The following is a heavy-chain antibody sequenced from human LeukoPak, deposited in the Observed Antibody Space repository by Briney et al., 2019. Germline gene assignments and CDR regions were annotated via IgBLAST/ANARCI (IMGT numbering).Heavy chain of an antibody. V-gene: IGHV4-59*01. J-gene: IGHJ2*01. D-gene: IGHD1-14*01. CDR1: GGSISGYY. Sequence: PSETLSLTCTVSGGSISGYYWSWIRQPPGKGVEWIGHVHYSGSTKYNPYLQSRITISVDTSKNLFSLKLNSVTAADTAAYYCARQGETGWYFDLWGRGTLVTVSS. CDR2: VHYSGST. CDR3: ARQGETGWYFDL.